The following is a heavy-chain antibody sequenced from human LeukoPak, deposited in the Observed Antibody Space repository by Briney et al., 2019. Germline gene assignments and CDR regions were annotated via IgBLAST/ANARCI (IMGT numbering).Heavy chain of an antibody. CDR3: ARDRTYHYDSSGYYYFDY. J-gene: IGHJ4*02. Sequence: ASVKVSCKASGYTFTSYGISWVRQAPGQGLEWMGWISAYNGNTNYAQKLQGRVTMTTDTSTSTAYMELRSLRSDDTAVYYCARDRTYHYDSSGYYYFDYWGQGTLVTVSS. CDR2: ISAYNGNT. V-gene: IGHV1-18*01. D-gene: IGHD3-22*01. CDR1: GYTFTSYG.